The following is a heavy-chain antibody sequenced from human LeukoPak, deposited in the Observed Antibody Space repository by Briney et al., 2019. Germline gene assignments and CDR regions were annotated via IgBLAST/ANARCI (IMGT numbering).Heavy chain of an antibody. V-gene: IGHV3-23*01. CDR3: AKDLRTYGSGIYRLPTVIFNY. J-gene: IGHJ4*02. CDR2: IIATGDRT. D-gene: IGHD3-10*01. Sequence: QSGGSLRLSCAASGFSFSTYAMSWVRQAPGKGLEWVSSIIATGDRTFYADSVKGRFTISRDNSKNTLYLQMNSLRAEDTAIYYCAKDLRTYGSGIYRLPTVIFNYWGQGTLVNVSS. CDR1: GFSFSTYA.